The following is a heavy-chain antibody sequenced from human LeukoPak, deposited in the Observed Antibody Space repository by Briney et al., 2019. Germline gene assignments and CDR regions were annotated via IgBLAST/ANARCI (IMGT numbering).Heavy chain of an antibody. Sequence: ASVRVSCKTSGYSFTTYDINWVRQALGQGLEWMGWISSYKGNTNYAQKLQGRVTMTTDTSTSTAYMELRSLRSADMAVYYCGTGRFSGYDNAFEIWGQGTMVTVSS. J-gene: IGHJ3*02. D-gene: IGHD5-12*01. V-gene: IGHV1-18*03. CDR2: ISSYKGNT. CDR3: GTGRFSGYDNAFEI. CDR1: GYSFTTYD.